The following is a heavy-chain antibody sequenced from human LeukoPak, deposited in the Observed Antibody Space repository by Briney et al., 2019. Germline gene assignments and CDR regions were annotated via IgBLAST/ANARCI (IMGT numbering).Heavy chain of an antibody. CDR1: GFTFSSSG. CDR3: AKDARGSGRGRFDY. D-gene: IGHD6-19*01. CDR2: ISYDGSNK. Sequence: GGSLRLSCAASGFTFSSSGMHWVRQAPGKGLEWVAVISYDGSNKYYADSVKGRFTISRDNSKNTLYLQMNSLRAEDTAVYYCAKDARGSGRGRFDYWGQGTLVTVSS. J-gene: IGHJ4*02. V-gene: IGHV3-30*18.